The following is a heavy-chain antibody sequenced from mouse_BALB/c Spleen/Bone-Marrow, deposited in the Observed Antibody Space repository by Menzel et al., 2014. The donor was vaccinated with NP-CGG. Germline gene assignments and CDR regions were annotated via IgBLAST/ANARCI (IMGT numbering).Heavy chain of an antibody. CDR3: ASYYFGRYFDV. D-gene: IGHD1-1*01. J-gene: IGHJ1*01. V-gene: IGHV14-3*02. CDR2: IDAANGIA. CDR1: GFNIEDTY. Sequence: EVQLHQPGAELVKPGASVKLSCTASGFNIEDTYMHWVKQRPEQGLEWSGRIDAANGIAIYDPKFQGKATITADTSSNTPYLQLSSLTSEDSAVYCCASYYFGRYFDVWGAGTTVTVSS.